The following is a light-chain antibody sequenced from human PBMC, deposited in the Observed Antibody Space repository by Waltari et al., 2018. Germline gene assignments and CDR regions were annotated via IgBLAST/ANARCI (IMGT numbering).Light chain of an antibody. V-gene: IGLV1-40*01. CDR3: QSYDNSFVI. J-gene: IGLJ2*01. Sequence: QSVLTQPPSVSGAPGQRVTISCTGSNSNIGAGYYVHWYQQLPGTAPKLLIYSDNSRPSGVPDRFSGSKSGTSASLAITGLQAEDEADYYCQSYDNSFVIFGGGTKLTVL. CDR1: NSNIGAGYY. CDR2: SDN.